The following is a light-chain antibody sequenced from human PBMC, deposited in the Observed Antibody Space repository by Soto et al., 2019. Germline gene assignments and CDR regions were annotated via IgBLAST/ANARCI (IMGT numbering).Light chain of an antibody. V-gene: IGLV1-44*01. Sequence: LTQPRSASGTPGQRVTISCSGSSSNIGSNTVNWYQQLSGTAPKLLIYSNNQRPSGVPDRFSGSKSGTSASLAISGLQSEDEADYYCAAWDDSLNGHVVFGGGTKVTVL. J-gene: IGLJ2*01. CDR2: SNN. CDR3: AAWDDSLNGHVV. CDR1: SSNIGSNT.